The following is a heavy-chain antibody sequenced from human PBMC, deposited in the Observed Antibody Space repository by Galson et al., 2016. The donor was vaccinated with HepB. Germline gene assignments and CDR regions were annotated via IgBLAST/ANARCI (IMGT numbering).Heavy chain of an antibody. J-gene: IGHJ6*02. V-gene: IGHV3-30*14. CDR1: GFTFSTYA. CDR2: ISFDGFTK. Sequence: SLRLSCAASGFTFSTYAMHWVRQAPGKGLEWVAIISFDGFTKYYADSVKGRFTISRDNSKNTVYLQMGSLRAEDMAVYYCARRPPYYYHGMDVWGQGTTVTVSS. CDR3: ARRPPYYYHGMDV. D-gene: IGHD6-6*01.